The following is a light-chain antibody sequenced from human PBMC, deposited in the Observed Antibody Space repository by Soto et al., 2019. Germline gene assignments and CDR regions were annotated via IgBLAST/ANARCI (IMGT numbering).Light chain of an antibody. V-gene: IGLV1-40*01. J-gene: IGLJ2*01. CDR3: QSYDIRLNGLT. CDR2: VNT. CDR1: DSNIGAGYS. Sequence: QSVLTQPPSVSGAPGQRVTFSCTGSDSNIGAGYSVNWYQQIPGTAPKLLVYVNTNRPSGVPDRFSGSTSGTIASLAITGLKAEDEADYYCQSYDIRLNGLTFGLGTKLTAL.